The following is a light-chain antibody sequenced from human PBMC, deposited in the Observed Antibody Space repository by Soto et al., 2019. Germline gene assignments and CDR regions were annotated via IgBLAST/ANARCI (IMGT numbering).Light chain of an antibody. CDR1: QSVSSN. Sequence: EIVMPQSPATPSVSPGERATLSCRASQSVSSNLAWYQQKPGQAPRLLIYGASTRATGIPARFSGSGSGTEFSLTTSSLQSEDFEVYYCQQYNNWPPYTFGQGNKLEIK. J-gene: IGKJ2*01. V-gene: IGKV3-15*01. CDR3: QQYNNWPPYT. CDR2: GAS.